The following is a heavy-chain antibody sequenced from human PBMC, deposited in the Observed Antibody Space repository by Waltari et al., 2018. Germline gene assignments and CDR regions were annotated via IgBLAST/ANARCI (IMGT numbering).Heavy chain of an antibody. D-gene: IGHD3-3*01. Sequence: QVQLQQWGAGLLKPSETLSLTCAVYGGSFSGYYWSWIRQPPGKGLEWIGEINQSGGTNDNPSLKSRVTISVDTSKNQFSLKLSSVTAADTAVYYCARGGRFLAWFDPWGQGTLVTVSS. CDR2: INQSGGT. CDR3: ARGGRFLAWFDP. CDR1: GGSFSGYY. J-gene: IGHJ5*02. V-gene: IGHV4-34*01.